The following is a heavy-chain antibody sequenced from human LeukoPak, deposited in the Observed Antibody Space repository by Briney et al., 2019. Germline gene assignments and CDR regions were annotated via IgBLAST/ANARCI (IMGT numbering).Heavy chain of an antibody. Sequence: SGGSLRLSCAVSGFTITDYGMSWVCQAPGKGLEWVSAISVSGDTKYYADSVKGRFIISRDNSRNTLYLQINSLRAEDTALYYCAQGYSSGWYPYWGQGTLVTVSS. CDR2: ISVSGDTK. V-gene: IGHV3-23*01. CDR1: GFTITDYG. D-gene: IGHD6-19*01. J-gene: IGHJ4*02. CDR3: AQGYSSGWYPY.